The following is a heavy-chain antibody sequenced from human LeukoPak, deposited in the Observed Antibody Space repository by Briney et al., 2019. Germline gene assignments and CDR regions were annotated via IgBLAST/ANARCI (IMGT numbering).Heavy chain of an antibody. D-gene: IGHD6-13*01. J-gene: IGHJ2*01. V-gene: IGHV4-39*07. Sequence: SETLSLTCTVSGGSISSSSYYWGWIRQPPGKGLEWIGSIYYSGSTYYNQSLKSRVTISVDTSKNQFSLKLSSVTAADTAVYYCARVYYSNSYDYWYFDLWGRGTLVTVSS. CDR1: GGSISSSSYY. CDR2: IYYSGST. CDR3: ARVYYSNSYDYWYFDL.